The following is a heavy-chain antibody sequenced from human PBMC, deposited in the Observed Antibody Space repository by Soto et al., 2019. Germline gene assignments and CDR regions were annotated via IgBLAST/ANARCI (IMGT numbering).Heavy chain of an antibody. Sequence: QVQLVESGGGMEKPGVSLRLSRAASGFTFSDYNMSWIRQSPGKGLEWISSISSSAGTIYYGDSVKGRFTISRDNAKNSLFLQVNSLRAEDTAVYYCARDRLANVWGQGTTVTVSS. J-gene: IGHJ6*02. CDR3: ARDRLANV. D-gene: IGHD6-19*01. V-gene: IGHV3-11*01. CDR2: ISSSAGTI. CDR1: GFTFSDYN.